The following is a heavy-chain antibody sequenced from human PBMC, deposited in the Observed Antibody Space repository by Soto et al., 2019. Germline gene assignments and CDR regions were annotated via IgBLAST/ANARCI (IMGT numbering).Heavy chain of an antibody. J-gene: IGHJ6*03. V-gene: IGHV3-73*01. CDR2: IRSKANSYAT. CDR3: TRHAYYDFWSCYLTLNNYYMYV. CDR1: GFTFSGSA. Sequence: GGSLRLSCAASGFTFSGSAMHWVRQASGKGLEWVGRIRSKANSYATAYAASVKGRFTISRDDSKNTAYLQMNSLKTEDTAVYYCTRHAYYDFWSCYLTLNNYYMYVWGKGTTVTVSS. D-gene: IGHD3-3*01.